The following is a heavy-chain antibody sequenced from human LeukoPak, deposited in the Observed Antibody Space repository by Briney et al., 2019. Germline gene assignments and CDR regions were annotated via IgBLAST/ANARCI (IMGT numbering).Heavy chain of an antibody. D-gene: IGHD3-22*01. V-gene: IGHV3-30-3*01. CDR1: RFTFSNYA. Sequence: TGGSLRLSCAASRFTFSNYAMHWVHQAPGKGLEGVAVISYDGSNKYYADSVKGRFTISRDNSRNTVYMEMNSLRAEDTAVYYCARSYTNYYDSSGYYYNYGMDVWGQGTTVTVSS. J-gene: IGHJ6*02. CDR3: ARSYTNYYDSSGYYYNYGMDV. CDR2: ISYDGSNK.